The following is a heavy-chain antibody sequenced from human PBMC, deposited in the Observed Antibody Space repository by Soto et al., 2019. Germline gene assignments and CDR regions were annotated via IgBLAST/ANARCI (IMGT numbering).Heavy chain of an antibody. D-gene: IGHD1-1*01. CDR1: GFSFRTYA. V-gene: IGHV3-23*01. CDR3: AKDASTVGTKLDY. Sequence: GGSLRLSCAASGFSFRTYAMSWVRQAPGKGLEWVSGIRDSGDFTCYADFVKGRFTISRDNSKDTLYLQLNTLRAEDTAIYYCAKDASTVGTKLDYWGQGALVTVSS. J-gene: IGHJ4*02. CDR2: IRDSGDFT.